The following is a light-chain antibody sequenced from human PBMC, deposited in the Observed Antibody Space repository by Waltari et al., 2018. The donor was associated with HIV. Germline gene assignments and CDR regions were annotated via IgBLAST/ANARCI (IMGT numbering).Light chain of an antibody. V-gene: IGLV2-11*01. CDR3: CSHAGNFIFV. CDR1: STYVDTF. CDR2: DVN. Sequence: QSALTQPHSVSGSPGQSLTISCTGTSTYVDTFFSWYQQHPGKAPKVIIFDVNKRPSGVPDRFSGSKSGNTASLTISGLQAEDEADYYCCSHAGNFIFVFGTGTKVTVL. J-gene: IGLJ1*01.